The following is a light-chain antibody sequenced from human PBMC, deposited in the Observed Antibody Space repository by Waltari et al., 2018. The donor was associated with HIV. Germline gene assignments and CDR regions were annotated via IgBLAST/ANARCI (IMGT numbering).Light chain of an antibody. J-gene: IGLJ3*02. Sequence: SYVLTQPPSVSVAPGQTARITCGGNKIRSKSVHWYQQKPGQAPVLVVHDDTDRPSGLPERFSGSNSDTTATRGISRVEAGDEADYCCQVWDSSIEVVFGGGTKLTVL. CDR3: QVWDSSIEVV. V-gene: IGLV3-21*02. CDR2: DDT. CDR1: KIRSKS.